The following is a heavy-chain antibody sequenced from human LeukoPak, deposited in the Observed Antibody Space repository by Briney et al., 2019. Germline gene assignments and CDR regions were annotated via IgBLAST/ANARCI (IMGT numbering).Heavy chain of an antibody. D-gene: IGHD2-15*01. CDR3: ARSKKGYCSGGSCYSDWFDP. V-gene: IGHV4-59*08. CDR1: GGSISSYY. CDR2: IYYSGST. J-gene: IGHJ5*02. Sequence: DPSETLSLTCTVSGGSISSYYWSWIRQPPGKGLEWIGYIYYSGSTNYNPSLKSRVTISVDTSKNQFSLKLSSVTAADTAVYYCARSKKGYCSGGSCYSDWFDPWGQGTLVTVSS.